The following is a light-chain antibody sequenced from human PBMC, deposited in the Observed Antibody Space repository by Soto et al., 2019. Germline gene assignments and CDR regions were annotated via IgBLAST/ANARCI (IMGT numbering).Light chain of an antibody. CDR1: SSDVDIYNY. CDR2: EVT. J-gene: IGLJ1*01. V-gene: IGLV2-8*01. CDR3: SSYAGSNTLV. Sequence: LAQPPAASGSPGQSVTISCTGTSSDVDIYNYVSWYQQHPGKAPKLIIYEVTKRPSGVPDRFSGSKSGNTASLTVSGLQTEDEAEYYCSSYAGSNTLVFGTGTKVTVL.